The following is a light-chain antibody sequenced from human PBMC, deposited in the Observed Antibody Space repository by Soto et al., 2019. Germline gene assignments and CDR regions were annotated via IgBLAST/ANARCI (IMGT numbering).Light chain of an antibody. CDR2: DAS. J-gene: IGKJ4*01. V-gene: IGKV3-11*01. Sequence: VLTQSPATLSLSPGERATLSCRAGESIGNYLAWYQQKLGQAPKLLIYDASHRAIGIPGRFSGDGSGTDFTLPVISLEPEDFAVYCCEWLSDWPPRLTFGGGTNVDIK. CDR1: ESIGNY. CDR3: EWLSDWPPRLT.